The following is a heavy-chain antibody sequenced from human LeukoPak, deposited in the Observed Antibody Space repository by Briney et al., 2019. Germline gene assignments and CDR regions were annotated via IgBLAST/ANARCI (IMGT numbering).Heavy chain of an antibody. V-gene: IGHV4-59*12. CDR2: IYYSGST. CDR1: GGSISSYY. CDR3: AGSSYIGLDF. J-gene: IGHJ4*02. D-gene: IGHD2-2*01. Sequence: SETLSLTCSVSGGSISSYYWSWIRQPPGKRLEWIGYIYYSGSTDYNPSLKSRVTISVDTSKNQFFLKLSSVTAADTAVYYCAGSSYIGLDFWGQGTLVTVSS.